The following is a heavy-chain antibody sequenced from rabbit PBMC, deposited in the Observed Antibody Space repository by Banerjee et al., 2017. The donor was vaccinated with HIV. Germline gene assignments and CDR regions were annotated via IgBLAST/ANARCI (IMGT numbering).Heavy chain of an antibody. CDR3: ARDLAGVIGWNFNL. Sequence: QEQLEESGGDLVKPEGSLTLTCTASGFSFSSDDMCWVRQAPGKGLEWIACINSNTGNTVYASWAKGPFTISKTSSTTVTLQMTSLTAADTATYFCARDLAGVIGWNFNLWGPGTLVTVS. CDR2: INSNTGNT. J-gene: IGHJ4*01. V-gene: IGHV1S45*01. CDR1: GFSFSSDD. D-gene: IGHD4-1*01.